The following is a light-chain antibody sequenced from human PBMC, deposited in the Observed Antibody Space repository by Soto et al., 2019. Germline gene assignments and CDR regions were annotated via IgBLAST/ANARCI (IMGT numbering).Light chain of an antibody. V-gene: IGKV3-11*01. J-gene: IGKJ5*01. CDR1: QSVSSY. Sequence: EIVLTQSPATLSLSPGERATLSCRASQSVSSYLAWYQQKPGQAPRLLVHLASNRATGIPARFSGSGSGTDFTLTISSLEPEDFAVYYCQQRSIWPITFGQGTRLEMK. CDR2: LAS. CDR3: QQRSIWPIT.